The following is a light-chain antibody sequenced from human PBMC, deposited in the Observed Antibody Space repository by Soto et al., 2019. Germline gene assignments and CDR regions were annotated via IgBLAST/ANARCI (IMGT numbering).Light chain of an antibody. CDR2: ETN. V-gene: IGLV1-51*02. J-gene: IGLJ1*01. Sequence: SVLPQPPSGSAAPGQKVTISCSGSSSDIGNNYVSWYQHIPGTPPKLLIYETNKRPSGIPDRFSASKSGTSASLGITGLQTGDEADYYCGTWDNSLSADVFGGGTKVTVL. CDR1: SSDIGNNY. CDR3: GTWDNSLSADV.